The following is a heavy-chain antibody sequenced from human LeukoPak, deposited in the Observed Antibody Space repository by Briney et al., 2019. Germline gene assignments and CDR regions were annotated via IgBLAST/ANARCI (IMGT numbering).Heavy chain of an antibody. Sequence: ASVKVSCKASGYTFTTYYMHWVRQAPGQGLEWIGIINPSGGSTSYTQKFQGRVTMTRDTSTSTVYMELSSLRSEDTAVYYCARDRRDYFDSRGYYYPLGYRGQGTLVTVSS. D-gene: IGHD3-22*01. J-gene: IGHJ4*02. CDR1: GYTFTTYY. CDR2: INPSGGST. CDR3: ARDRRDYFDSRGYYYPLGY. V-gene: IGHV1-46*01.